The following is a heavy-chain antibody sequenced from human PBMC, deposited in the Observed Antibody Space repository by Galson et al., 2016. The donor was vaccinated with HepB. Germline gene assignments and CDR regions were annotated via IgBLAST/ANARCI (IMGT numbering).Heavy chain of an antibody. CDR1: EFTFSNYD. CDR3: ARGVLRFLEWGNGLDV. Sequence: SLRLSCAASEFTFSNYDMHWVRQTPGKGLEWVALISYDGSSTYYADSIKGRFTISRDNGLNTLFLQMNSLRVEDTAIYYCARGVLRFLEWGNGLDVGGQGTTVTVSS. J-gene: IGHJ6*02. CDR2: ISYDGSST. D-gene: IGHD3-3*01. V-gene: IGHV3-30-3*01.